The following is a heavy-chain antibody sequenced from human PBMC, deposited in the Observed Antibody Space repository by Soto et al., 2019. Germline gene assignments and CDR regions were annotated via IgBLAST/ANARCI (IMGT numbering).Heavy chain of an antibody. CDR3: AAGYSNSVFDP. Sequence: QVQLQESGPGLVKPSETLSLSCTVSGGSVSSGSFYWSWLGQPPGMGLEWIGFVYYIGRTNYIPSLKSRVAISVDTSKNQYSLKLSSVTAADTAVYYCAAGYSNSVFDPWGQGTLVTVSS. CDR1: GGSVSSGSFY. J-gene: IGHJ5*02. V-gene: IGHV4-61*01. CDR2: VYYIGRT. D-gene: IGHD6-13*01.